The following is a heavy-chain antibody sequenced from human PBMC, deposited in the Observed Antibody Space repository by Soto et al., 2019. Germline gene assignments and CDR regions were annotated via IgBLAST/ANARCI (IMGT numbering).Heavy chain of an antibody. CDR1: GFSLSTNGMS. V-gene: IGHV2-70*13. CDR2: IDWGGDK. J-gene: IGHJ1*01. D-gene: IGHD3-16*01. CDR3: VRSRGKGIRYFQY. Sequence: SGPTLVNPTQSLTLTCTFSGFSLSTNGMSVSWIRQSPGKALEWLALIDWGGDKYYTTSLKTRLTISKDTSKNQVVLTMTNMDPVDTATYYCVRSRGKGIRYFQYWGQGTLVTSPQ.